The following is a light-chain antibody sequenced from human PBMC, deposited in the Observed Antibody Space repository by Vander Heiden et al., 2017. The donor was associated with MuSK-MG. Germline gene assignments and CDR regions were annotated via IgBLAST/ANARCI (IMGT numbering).Light chain of an antibody. V-gene: IGKV1D-13*01. Sequence: AIQLTQSPASLSASVGDRVTITCRASQGINTALAWYQQKLGEPPKLLIFDASCLERCVSSRFSGSGAGTDFTLTISSRQSEDFGTYYCQFWTNDPPLFTFGHGTKVDI. J-gene: IGKJ3*01. CDR3: QFWTNDPPLFT. CDR1: QGINTA. CDR2: DAS.